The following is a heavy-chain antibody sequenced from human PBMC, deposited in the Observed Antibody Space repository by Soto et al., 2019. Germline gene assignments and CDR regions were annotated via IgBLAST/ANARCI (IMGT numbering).Heavy chain of an antibody. J-gene: IGHJ4*02. CDR1: GFAVSNNY. V-gene: IGHV3-66*01. Sequence: PGGSLRLSCAASGFAVSNNYMSWVRQAPGKGLEWVSVIYSGGNIYYADSVKGRFTISRDNSKNTLYLQMNSLRAEDTAVYYCASRPPGGTWAHFDYWGQGTLVTVSS. CDR3: ASRPPGGTWAHFDY. D-gene: IGHD1-7*01. CDR2: IYSGGNI.